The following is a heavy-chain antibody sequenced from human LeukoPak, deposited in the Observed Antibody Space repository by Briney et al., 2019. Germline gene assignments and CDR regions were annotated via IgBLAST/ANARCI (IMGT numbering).Heavy chain of an antibody. CDR3: ASGLYSYGLYPHFDY. J-gene: IGHJ4*02. V-gene: IGHV4-30-4*08. CDR1: GGSISSGDYY. CDR2: IYYSGST. D-gene: IGHD5-18*01. Sequence: SQTLSLTCTVSGGSISSGDYYWSWIRQPPGKGLEWIGYIYYSGSTYYNPSLKSRVTISVDTSKNQFSLKLSSVTAADTAVYYCASGLYSYGLYPHFDYWGQGTLVTVSS.